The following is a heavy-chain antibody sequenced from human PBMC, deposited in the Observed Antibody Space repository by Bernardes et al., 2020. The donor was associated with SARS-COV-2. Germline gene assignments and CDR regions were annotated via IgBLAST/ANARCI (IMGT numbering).Heavy chain of an antibody. CDR2: ISSSSSYI. D-gene: IGHD1-1*01. CDR3: ARVGNWNDAFFDY. CDR1: GFTFSSYS. V-gene: IGHV3-21*01. Sequence: GGSLRLSCAASGFTFSSYSMNWVRQAPGKGLEWVSSISSSSSYIYYADSVKGRFTISRDNAKNSLYLQMNSLRAEDTAVYYCARVGNWNDAFFDYWGQGTLVTVSS. J-gene: IGHJ4*02.